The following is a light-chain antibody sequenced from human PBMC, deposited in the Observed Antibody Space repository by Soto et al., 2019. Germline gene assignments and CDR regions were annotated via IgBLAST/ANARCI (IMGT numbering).Light chain of an antibody. CDR3: QQGNSFPHT. J-gene: IGKJ2*01. CDR2: AAS. V-gene: IGKV1-12*01. CDR1: QGISSW. Sequence: DIQMTQSPSSVSASVGDRVTITWRASQGISSWLAWYQQKPGKAPKLRTYAASSWQSGVPSRFRGSGAGTDFTLTISSLQPEDFATYYCQQGNSFPHTFGQGTKLAIK.